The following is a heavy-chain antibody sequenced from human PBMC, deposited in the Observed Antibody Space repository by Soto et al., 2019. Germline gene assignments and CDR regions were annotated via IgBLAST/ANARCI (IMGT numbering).Heavy chain of an antibody. Sequence: PSQTLSLTCAISAAIVSSNSAAWNCIRQSPSRGLEWLGRTYYRSKWYNDYAVSVKSRITINPDTPKNQFSLQLNSVTPEDTAVYYCARAANQRKSGYPDYNYYGRYVWRQESTVTVSS. CDR2: TYYRSKWYN. J-gene: IGHJ6*02. V-gene: IGHV6-1*01. D-gene: IGHD5-12*01. CDR1: AAIVSSNSAA. CDR3: ARAANQRKSGYPDYNYYGRYV.